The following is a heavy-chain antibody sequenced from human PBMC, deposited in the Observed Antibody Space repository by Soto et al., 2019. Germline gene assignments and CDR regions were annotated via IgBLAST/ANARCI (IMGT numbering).Heavy chain of an antibody. CDR1: GGIFNTYA. CDR2: IIPIFGTA. D-gene: IGHD6-13*01. Sequence: RASVKVSCKASGGIFNTYALSWVRQAPGQGLEWMGGIIPIFGTANYAQKFQGSVTITADESTNTTYMELSSLRSDDTAVYYCTRGTGMSHSWYADSWGQGTRVTVSS. J-gene: IGHJ5*02. V-gene: IGHV1-69*13. CDR3: TRGTGMSHSWYADS.